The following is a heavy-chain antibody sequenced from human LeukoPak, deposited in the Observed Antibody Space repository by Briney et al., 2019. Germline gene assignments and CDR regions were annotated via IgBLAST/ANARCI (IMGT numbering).Heavy chain of an antibody. CDR3: ARVGYGLVGP. Sequence: ASVKVSCKAPGYTFTSYDINWVRQATGQGLEWMGWMNPNSGNTGHAQKFQGRVTITRNTSISTAYMELSSLRSEDTAVYYCARVGYGLVGPWGQGTLVTVSS. CDR1: GYTFTSYD. V-gene: IGHV1-8*03. D-gene: IGHD3/OR15-3a*01. CDR2: MNPNSGNT. J-gene: IGHJ5*02.